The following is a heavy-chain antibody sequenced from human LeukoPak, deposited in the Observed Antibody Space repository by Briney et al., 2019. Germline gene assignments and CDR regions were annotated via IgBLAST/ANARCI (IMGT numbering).Heavy chain of an antibody. D-gene: IGHD3-10*01. CDR2: IYYNGST. J-gene: IGHJ5*02. CDR1: GGSIGLYH. Sequence: SETLSLTCTVSGGSIGLYHWSLIRQPPGKGLEWIGYIYYNGSTKYNPSLKSRLTMSVDTSKKQFSLNMTSMTAADTAVYYCARDRAAGSDWLDPWGQGTLVTVSS. CDR3: ARDRAAGSDWLDP. V-gene: IGHV4-59*01.